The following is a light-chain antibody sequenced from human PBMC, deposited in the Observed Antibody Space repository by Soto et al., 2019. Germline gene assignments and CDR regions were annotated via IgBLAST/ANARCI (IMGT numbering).Light chain of an antibody. V-gene: IGLV2-14*01. CDR2: EVT. CDR3: SSYTSSSTPVV. CDR1: GSDVGASNY. Sequence: QSALTQPASVSGSPGQSITISCTGSGSDVGASNYVSWYQQHPGKAPNLMIFEVTNRPSGVSDRFSGSKSGNTASLTISSLQAEDEADYYCSSYTSSSTPVVFGGGTKLPVL. J-gene: IGLJ2*01.